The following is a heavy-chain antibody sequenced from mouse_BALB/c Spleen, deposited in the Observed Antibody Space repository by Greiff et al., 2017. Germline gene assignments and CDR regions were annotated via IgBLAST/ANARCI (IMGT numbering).Heavy chain of an antibody. CDR2: ISYSGST. D-gene: IGHD2-1*01. V-gene: IGHV3-2*02. CDR3: AYYGNYGGY. CDR1: GYSITSDYA. J-gene: IGHJ2*01. Sequence: EVKLQESGPGLVKPSQSLSLTCTVTGYSITSDYAWNWIRQFPGNKLEWMGYISYSGSTSYNPSLKSRISITRDTSKNQFFLQLNSVTTEDTATYYCAYYGNYGGYWGQGTTLTVSS.